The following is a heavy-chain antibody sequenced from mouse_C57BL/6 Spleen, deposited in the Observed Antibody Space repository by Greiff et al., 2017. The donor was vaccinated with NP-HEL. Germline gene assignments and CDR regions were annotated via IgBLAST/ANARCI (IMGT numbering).Heavy chain of an antibody. J-gene: IGHJ2*01. CDR2: FYPGSGSI. V-gene: IGHV1-62-2*01. CDR3: VRHEAYGYDGVDY. CDR1: GYTFTEYT. Sequence: QVQLQQSGAELVKPGASVKLSCKASGYTFTEYTIHWVKQRSVQGLEWIGSFYPGSGSITYIEKFKDKAILTADKSSSTVYMELSSLTSEASAVFFCVRHEAYGYDGVDYWGQGTTLTVSA. D-gene: IGHD2-2*01.